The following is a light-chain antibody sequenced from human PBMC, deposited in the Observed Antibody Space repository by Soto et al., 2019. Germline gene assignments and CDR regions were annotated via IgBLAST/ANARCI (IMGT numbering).Light chain of an antibody. CDR1: SSNIGNNY. V-gene: IGLV1-51*01. Sequence: QSVLTQPPSVSAAPGQKVTISCSGSSSNIGNNYVSWYQQLPGTAPKLLIYDNNKRPSGIPDRFSGSKSGTSATLGITGLQTWDEADYYCGTWDSSLSTHVVFGGGTKLTVL. CDR2: DNN. J-gene: IGLJ2*01. CDR3: GTWDSSLSTHVV.